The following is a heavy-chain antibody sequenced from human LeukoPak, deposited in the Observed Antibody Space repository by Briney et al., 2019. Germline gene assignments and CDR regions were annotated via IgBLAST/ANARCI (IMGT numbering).Heavy chain of an antibody. CDR1: GGSISTSNYY. D-gene: IGHD3-22*01. V-gene: IGHV4-39*07. J-gene: IGHJ6*03. Sequence: SETLSLTCTVSGGSISTSNYYWGWIRQPPGKGLEWIGNIFYSGSTYYGPSLKSRLTISLDTSRNQFSLKLNSVTAADTAVYYCARGLFYSDSSGYYYNYYYYMDVWGKGTTVTVSS. CDR2: IFYSGST. CDR3: ARGLFYSDSSGYYYNYYYYMDV.